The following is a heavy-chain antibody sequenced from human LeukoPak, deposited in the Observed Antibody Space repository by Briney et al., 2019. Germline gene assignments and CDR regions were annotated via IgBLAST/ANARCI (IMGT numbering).Heavy chain of an antibody. J-gene: IGHJ4*02. CDR1: GGSFSSYY. Sequence: SETLSLTCTVSGGSFSSYYWSWIRQPPGKGLEWIGYIYFSGSTTYNPSLKSRVTILVDTSKNQFSLKLNSVTAADTAVYYCARGRGSSGWLDYWGQGTLVTVSS. V-gene: IGHV4-59*01. D-gene: IGHD6-19*01. CDR2: IYFSGST. CDR3: ARGRGSSGWLDY.